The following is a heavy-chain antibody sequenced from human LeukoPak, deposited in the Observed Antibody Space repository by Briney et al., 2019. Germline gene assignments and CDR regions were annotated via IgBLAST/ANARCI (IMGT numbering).Heavy chain of an antibody. Sequence: SQTLSLTRTLSGGSISRGHFYWSSIRQPPGNCLEWIGHIYFSGDTYYNPSLQSRVTISLDTSKNQFSLRLTSVTAADTAVYYCARGEDSGYGYEDYWGQGTLVTVSS. J-gene: IGHJ4*02. CDR2: IYFSGDT. V-gene: IGHV4-30-4*01. D-gene: IGHD5-12*01. CDR1: GGSISRGHFY. CDR3: ARGEDSGYGYEDY.